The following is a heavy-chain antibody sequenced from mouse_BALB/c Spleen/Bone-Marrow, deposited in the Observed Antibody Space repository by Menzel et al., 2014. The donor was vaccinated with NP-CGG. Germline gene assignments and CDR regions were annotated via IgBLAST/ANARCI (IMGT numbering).Heavy chain of an antibody. CDR2: ISYSGST. Sequence: VQLQQSGPSLVKPSQTLSLTCSVTGDSITGGYWNWVRKFPGNKLEYMGYISYSGSTYYSPSLKSRISITRDTSKNQYYLQLNSVTTEDTATYYCATYDGYYFDYWGQGTTLTVSS. J-gene: IGHJ2*01. V-gene: IGHV3-8*02. D-gene: IGHD2-3*01. CDR3: ATYDGYYFDY. CDR1: GDSITGGY.